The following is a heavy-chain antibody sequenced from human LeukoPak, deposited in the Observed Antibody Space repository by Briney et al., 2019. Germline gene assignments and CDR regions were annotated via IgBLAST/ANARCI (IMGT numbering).Heavy chain of an antibody. CDR3: AKGVRIVLMGYGRFESTPFDY. CDR2: ISGSGGST. D-gene: IGHD2-8*01. V-gene: IGHV3-23*01. J-gene: IGHJ4*02. CDR1: GFTFSSYS. Sequence: GGSLRLSCAASGFTFSSYSMNWVRQAPGKGLEWVSAISGSGGSTYYADSVKGRFTISRDNSKNTLYLQMNSLRAEDTAVYYCAKGVRIVLMGYGRFESTPFDYWGQGTLVTVSS.